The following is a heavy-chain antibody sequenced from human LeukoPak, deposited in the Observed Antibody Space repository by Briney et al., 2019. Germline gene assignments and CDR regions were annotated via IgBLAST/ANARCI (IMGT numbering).Heavy chain of an antibody. D-gene: IGHD2-2*01. Sequence: GGSLRLSCAASGFTFSSYAMSWVRQAPGKGLEWVSAISGSGGSTYYADSVKGRFTISRDNAKNSLYLQMNSLRAEDTAVYYCARVRGYCSSTSCYGSHAFDIWGQGTMVTVSS. V-gene: IGHV3-23*01. CDR3: ARVRGYCSSTSCYGSHAFDI. CDR1: GFTFSSYA. CDR2: ISGSGGST. J-gene: IGHJ3*02.